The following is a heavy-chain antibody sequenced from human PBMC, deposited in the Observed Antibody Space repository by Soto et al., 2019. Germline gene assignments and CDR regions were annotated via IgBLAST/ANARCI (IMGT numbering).Heavy chain of an antibody. V-gene: IGHV1-46*03. D-gene: IGHD2-2*01. Sequence: ASVKVSCKASGYTFTSYYMRWVRQAPGQGLEWMGIINPSGGSTSYAQKFQGRVTMTRDTSTSTVYMELSSLRSEDTAVYYCARNAPIYYMDVWGKGTTVTVSS. CDR3: ARNAPIYYMDV. J-gene: IGHJ6*03. CDR2: INPSGGST. CDR1: GYTFTSYY.